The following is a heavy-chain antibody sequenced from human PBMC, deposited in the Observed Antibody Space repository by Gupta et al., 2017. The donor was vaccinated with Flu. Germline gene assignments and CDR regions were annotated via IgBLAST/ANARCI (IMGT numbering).Heavy chain of an antibody. D-gene: IGHD6-19*01. V-gene: IGHV1-69*01. CDR3: ARNRYSSGWAETESDY. CDR2: IIPTVGTA. Sequence: QVQLVQSGAEVKKPGSSVKVSCKASGGTFSSYAISWVRQAPGQGLEWMGGIIPTVGTANYAQKFQGRVTSTADESTSTAYMELSSLRSEDTAVYYCARNRYSSGWAETESDYWGQGTLVTVSS. CDR1: GGTFSSYA. J-gene: IGHJ4*02.